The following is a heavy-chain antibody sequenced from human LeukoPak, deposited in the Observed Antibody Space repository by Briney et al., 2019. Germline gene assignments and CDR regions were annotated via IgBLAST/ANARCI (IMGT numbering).Heavy chain of an antibody. V-gene: IGHV4-34*01. Sequence: ETLSLTCAVYGGPFRGFFWSWIRQAPGKGLEWIGEVSHSGSSNYNPSLKSRINISLDTSKSQFSLRLTSVTAADTAVYYCARGIFYGGRNQYIWLDLWGQGALVTVSS. D-gene: IGHD4-23*01. CDR2: VSHSGSS. CDR3: ARGIFYGGRNQYIWLDL. CDR1: GGPFRGFF. J-gene: IGHJ5*02.